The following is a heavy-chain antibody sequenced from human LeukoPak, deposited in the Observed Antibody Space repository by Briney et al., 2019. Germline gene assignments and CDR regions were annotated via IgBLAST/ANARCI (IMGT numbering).Heavy chain of an antibody. V-gene: IGHV4-34*01. CDR1: GGSFSGYY. Sequence: SETLSLTCAVYGGSFSGYYWSWIRQPPGKGLEWIGEINHSGSTNYNPSLKSRVTISVDTSKNQFSLKLSSVTAADTAVYYRARVGYSYGYDYWGQATLVTVSS. D-gene: IGHD5-18*01. CDR2: INHSGST. CDR3: ARVGYSYGYDY. J-gene: IGHJ4*02.